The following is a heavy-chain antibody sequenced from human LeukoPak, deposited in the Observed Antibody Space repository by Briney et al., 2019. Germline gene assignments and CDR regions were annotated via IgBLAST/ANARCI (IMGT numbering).Heavy chain of an antibody. Sequence: GASVKVSCKASGGTFSSYAINWVRQATGQGLEWMGWMNPNSGNTGYAQKLQGRVTMTTDTSTSTAYMELRSLRSDDTAVYYCARDYYDSSGPVDYWGQGTLVTVSS. D-gene: IGHD3-22*01. V-gene: IGHV1-8*02. J-gene: IGHJ4*02. CDR1: GGTFSSYA. CDR2: MNPNSGNT. CDR3: ARDYYDSSGPVDY.